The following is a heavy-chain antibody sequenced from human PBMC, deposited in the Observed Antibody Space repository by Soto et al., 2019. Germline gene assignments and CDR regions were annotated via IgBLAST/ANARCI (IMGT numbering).Heavy chain of an antibody. V-gene: IGHV3-49*03. CDR3: SRDKSSWRSDY. Sequence: GSLRLSCTASGFTFGDNAMSWFRQAPGRGLEWVGFIRSKANGGTTEYAASVKGRFSISRDDSKSIAYLQMNSLKSEDTAVYYCSRDKSSWRSDYWGQGTLVTVSS. J-gene: IGHJ4*02. CDR2: IRSKANGGTT. CDR1: GFTFGDNA. D-gene: IGHD6-13*01.